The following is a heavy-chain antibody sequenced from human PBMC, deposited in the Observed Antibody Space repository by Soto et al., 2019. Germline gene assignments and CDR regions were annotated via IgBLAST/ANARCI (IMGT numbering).Heavy chain of an antibody. CDR2: ISSSSSYI. J-gene: IGHJ4*02. D-gene: IGHD5-12*01. V-gene: IGHV3-21*01. Sequence: PGGSLRLSCAASVFTFSSYSMNWVRQAPGKGLEWVSSISSSSSYIYYADSVKGRFTISRDNAKNSRYLQMNSLRAEDTAVYYCAIDSGYHQSGRFTFWAQRTLVPVPS. CDR3: AIDSGYHQSGRFTF. CDR1: VFTFSSYS.